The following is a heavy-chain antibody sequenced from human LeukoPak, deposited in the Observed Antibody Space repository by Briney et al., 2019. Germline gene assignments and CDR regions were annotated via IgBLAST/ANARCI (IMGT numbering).Heavy chain of an antibody. CDR1: GFTFSSYA. D-gene: IGHD7-27*01. Sequence: PGGSLRLSCAASGFTFSSYAMSWVRQAPGKGLEWVSAISGSGGSTYYADSVKGRFTISRDNSDNTLYLQMSGLRADDTAVYYCAKGTGDEGYYFDYWGQGTLVTVSS. J-gene: IGHJ4*02. V-gene: IGHV3-23*01. CDR3: AKGTGDEGYYFDY. CDR2: ISGSGGST.